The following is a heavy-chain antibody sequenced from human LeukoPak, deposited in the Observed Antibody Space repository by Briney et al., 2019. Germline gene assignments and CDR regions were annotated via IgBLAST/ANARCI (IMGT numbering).Heavy chain of an antibody. CDR3: ARGPSWYEDAFDI. D-gene: IGHD6-13*01. CDR1: GGTFSSYA. CDR2: TIPIFGTA. J-gene: IGHJ3*02. V-gene: IGHV1-69*13. Sequence: ASVKVSCKASGGTFSSYAISWVRQAPGQGLEWMGGTIPIFGTANYAQKFQGRVTITADESTSTAYMELSSLRSEDTAVYYCARGPSWYEDAFDIWGQGTMVTVSS.